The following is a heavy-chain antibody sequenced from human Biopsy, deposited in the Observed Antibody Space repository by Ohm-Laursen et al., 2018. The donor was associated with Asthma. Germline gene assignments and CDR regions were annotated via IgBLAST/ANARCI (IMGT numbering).Heavy chain of an antibody. CDR3: ARKIAARGGMGV. V-gene: IGHV3-53*01. CDR1: GFTVSRDY. CDR2: IYSSGTS. J-gene: IGHJ6*02. Sequence: GSLGLSCAASGFTVSRDYMFWVRQAPGKGLEWVSVIYSSGTSHTADSVRGRFTISRDYSKNTLYLQMHSLRAEDTAVYYCARKIAARGGMGVWGQGTTVTVSS. D-gene: IGHD6-6*01.